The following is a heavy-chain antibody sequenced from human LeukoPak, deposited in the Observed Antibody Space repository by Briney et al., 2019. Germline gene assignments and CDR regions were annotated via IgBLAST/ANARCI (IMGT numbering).Heavy chain of an antibody. V-gene: IGHV4-34*01. D-gene: IGHD6-19*01. J-gene: IGHJ4*02. CDR2: INHSGST. Sequence: SETLSLTSTLSGGSMSSYYLSWIRQPPGKGLEWIGEINHSGSTNYNPSLKSRVTISVDTSKNQFSLKLSSVTAADTAVYYCASYSVAGDLDYCGQGTLVTVSS. CDR3: ASYSVAGDLDY. CDR1: GGSMSSYY.